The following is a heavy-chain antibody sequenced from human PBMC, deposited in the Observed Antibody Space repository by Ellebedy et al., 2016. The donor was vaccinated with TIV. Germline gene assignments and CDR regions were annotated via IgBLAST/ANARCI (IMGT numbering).Heavy chain of an antibody. J-gene: IGHJ4*02. CDR3: ARGWIELGGDY. V-gene: IGHV3-33*01. CDR1: GFAFSRFG. CDR2: IWYDGSNK. Sequence: PGGSLRLSCTASGFAFSRFGMHWVRQAPGKGLEWVALIWYDGSNKYYADSVKGRFTISRDNSKNSVYLQMNNLRVEDTAMYYCARGWIELGGDYWGQGTLVTVSS. D-gene: IGHD5-12*01.